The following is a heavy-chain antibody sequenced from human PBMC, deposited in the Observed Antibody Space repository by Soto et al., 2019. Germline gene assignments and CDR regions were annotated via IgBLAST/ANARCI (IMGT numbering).Heavy chain of an antibody. CDR3: ARHRLHSTSLRGFDP. D-gene: IGHD6-6*01. CDR2: IHYSGGT. V-gene: IGHV4-59*01. J-gene: IGHJ5*02. CDR1: GGSISGYY. Sequence: SETLSLSCAVSGGSISGYYWSWIRQPPGKGLEWIGCIHYSGGTDYNSSLKSRVTISVDTSKNQFSLNLSYVTAADTAVYYCARHRLHSTSLRGFDPWGRGILVTVSS.